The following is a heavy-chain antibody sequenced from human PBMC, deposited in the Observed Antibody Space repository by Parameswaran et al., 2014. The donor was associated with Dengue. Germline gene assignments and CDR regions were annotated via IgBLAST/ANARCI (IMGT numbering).Heavy chain of an antibody. V-gene: IGHV3-49*02. CDR3: TQVAARSDYYFDY. D-gene: IGHD6-6*01. CDR2: IRSRGYGGTT. Sequence: VRQAPGKGLEWVGFIRSRGYGGTTEYAASVKGRFTISRDDSKNIAYLQMNSLKTEDTAVYYCTQVAARSDYYFDYWGQGTLVTVSS. J-gene: IGHJ4*02.